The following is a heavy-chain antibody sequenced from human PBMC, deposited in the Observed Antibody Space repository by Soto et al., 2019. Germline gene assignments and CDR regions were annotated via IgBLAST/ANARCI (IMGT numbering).Heavy chain of an antibody. J-gene: IGHJ6*02. V-gene: IGHV3-23*01. Sequence: EVQLLESGGGLVQPGGSLRLSCAASVFTFSSYAMNWVRQAPGKGLEWVSTIGGSAGSTYYADSVKGRFTISRDNSKNTLYPQMNSLRAEDTAVYYCAKLHGFNYYYAMDVWGQGTTVTVSS. CDR1: VFTFSSYA. CDR3: AKLHGFNYYYAMDV. CDR2: IGGSAGST.